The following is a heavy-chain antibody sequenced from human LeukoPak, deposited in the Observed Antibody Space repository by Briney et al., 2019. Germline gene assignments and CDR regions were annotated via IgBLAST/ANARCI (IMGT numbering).Heavy chain of an antibody. CDR3: ARDLSAAGAYFDY. Sequence: PGGSLRLSCAASRFTFSYYWMSWVRQAPGKGLEWVANIKQDGTEKNYADSVKGRFTISRDNAKNSLYLQMNSLRAEDTALYYCARDLSAAGAYFDYWGQGTLVTASS. CDR2: IKQDGTEK. D-gene: IGHD6-13*01. J-gene: IGHJ4*02. CDR1: RFTFSYYW. V-gene: IGHV3-7*03.